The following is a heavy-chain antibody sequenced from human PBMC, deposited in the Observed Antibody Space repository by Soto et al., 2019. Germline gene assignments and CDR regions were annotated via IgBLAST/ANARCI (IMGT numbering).Heavy chain of an antibody. CDR2: TYHSGST. Sequence: QLQLRESGSGLLKPSQTLSLTCTVSGGSIISGPFCWSWIRQTPGKGPEWIGCTYHSGSTYYNPCLSSRATMSAVASRTQFPLKLTSLPAADTAVYYCASGVSTRRGNGWYYFDFWGQGALATVSS. CDR3: ASGVSTRRGNGWYYFDF. CDR1: GGSIISGPFC. V-gene: IGHV4-30-2*01. J-gene: IGHJ4*02. D-gene: IGHD6-19*01.